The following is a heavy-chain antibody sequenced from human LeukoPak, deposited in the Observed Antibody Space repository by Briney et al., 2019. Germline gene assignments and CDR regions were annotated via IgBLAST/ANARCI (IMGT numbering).Heavy chain of an antibody. V-gene: IGHV3-23*01. Sequence: GGSLRLSCAASGFTFSSYAMSWVRQAPGKGLEWVSAISGSGGSTYYADSVKGRFTISRDNSKNTLYLQMNSLRAEGTAVYYCAKDSLGVVVPAALDYWGQGTLVTVSS. CDR1: GFTFSSYA. CDR3: AKDSLGVVVPAALDY. D-gene: IGHD2-2*01. CDR2: ISGSGGST. J-gene: IGHJ4*02.